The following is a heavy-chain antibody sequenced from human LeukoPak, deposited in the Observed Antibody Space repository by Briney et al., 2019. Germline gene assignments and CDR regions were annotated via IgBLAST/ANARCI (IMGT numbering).Heavy chain of an antibody. Sequence: SETLSLTCAVYGGSFSGYYWSWIRQPPGKGLEWIGEINHSGSTNYNPSLKSRVTISVDTSKNQFSLKLSSVTAADTAVYYCASLNLLVGSGSYPHLDAFDIWGQGTMVTVSS. V-gene: IGHV4-34*01. CDR3: ASLNLLVGSGSYPHLDAFDI. D-gene: IGHD1-26*01. J-gene: IGHJ3*02. CDR2: INHSGST. CDR1: GGSFSGYY.